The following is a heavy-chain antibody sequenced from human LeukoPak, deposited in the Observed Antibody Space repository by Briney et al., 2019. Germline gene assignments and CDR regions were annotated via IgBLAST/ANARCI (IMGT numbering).Heavy chain of an antibody. CDR2: ISGSGGST. V-gene: IGHV3-23*01. CDR3: AKVRRTWIQLWPEFDC. CDR1: GFTFSSYA. D-gene: IGHD5-18*01. J-gene: IGHJ4*02. Sequence: PGGSLRLSCAASGFTFSSYAMSWVRQAPGKGLEWVSAISGSGGSTYYADSVKGRFTISRDNSKNTLYLQMNSLRAEDTAVYYCAKVRRTWIQLWPEFDCWGQGTLVTVSS.